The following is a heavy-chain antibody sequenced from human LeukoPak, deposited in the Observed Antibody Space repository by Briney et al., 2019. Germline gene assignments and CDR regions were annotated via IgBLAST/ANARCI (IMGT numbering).Heavy chain of an antibody. CDR1: GYSISSGYY. CDR2: SGST. V-gene: IGHV4-38-2*02. CDR3: ARPNSGGYFPVENWFDP. Sequence: PSETLSLTCTVSGYSISSGYYWGWIRQPPGKGLEWIGSGSTYYNPSLKSRVTISVDTSKNQFSLKLSSVTAADTAVYYCARPNSGGYFPVENWFDPWGQGTLVTVSS. D-gene: IGHD2/OR15-2a*01. J-gene: IGHJ5*02.